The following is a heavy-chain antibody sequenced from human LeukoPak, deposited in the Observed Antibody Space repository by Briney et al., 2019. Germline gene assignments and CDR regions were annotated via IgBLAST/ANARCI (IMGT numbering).Heavy chain of an antibody. CDR1: GYTFTSYD. CDR3: ARDKSGNSGWYSYFDY. J-gene: IGHJ4*02. V-gene: IGHV1-8*01. CDR2: MNPNSGNK. D-gene: IGHD6-19*01. Sequence: ASVTVSCKASGYTFTSYDVNWVRQATGQGLEGMGWMNPNSGNKAYAQSFQGRVTMTRDTSISTAYMELSRLRSDDTAVYYCARDKSGNSGWYSYFDYWGQGTLVTVSS.